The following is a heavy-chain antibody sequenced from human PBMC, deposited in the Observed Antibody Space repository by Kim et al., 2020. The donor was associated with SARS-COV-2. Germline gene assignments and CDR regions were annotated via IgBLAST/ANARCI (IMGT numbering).Heavy chain of an antibody. V-gene: IGHV1-69*01. Sequence: QKFQGRVTITADESTSTAYMELSSLGSEDTAVYYCAREASSSIAARPFDYWGQGTLVTVSS. J-gene: IGHJ4*02. CDR3: AREASSSIAARPFDY. D-gene: IGHD6-6*01.